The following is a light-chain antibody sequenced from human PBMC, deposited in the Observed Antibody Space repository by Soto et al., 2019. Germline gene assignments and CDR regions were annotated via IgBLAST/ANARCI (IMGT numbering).Light chain of an antibody. Sequence: QSVLTQPASVSGSPGQSVTISCTGTDTDIGGHNYVSWYQQYPGKASRLIIFEVSNRPSGVSDRYSGSKSSNTASLTISDLQPEDEAEYHCTSYRSTFNLVFGGGTKLTVL. J-gene: IGLJ2*01. CDR2: EVS. CDR3: TSYRSTFNLV. V-gene: IGLV2-14*01. CDR1: DTDIGGHNY.